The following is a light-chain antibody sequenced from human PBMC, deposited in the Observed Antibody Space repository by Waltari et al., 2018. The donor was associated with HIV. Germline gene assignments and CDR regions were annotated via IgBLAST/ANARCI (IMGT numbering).Light chain of an antibody. CDR2: VAS. CDR1: QTIRTF. CDR3: LQTYELPLT. Sequence: DIQMTHSPSSLSPSIGDRVSFTFRASQTIRTFLKWCRQQPGKAPTLLIHVASRLQSGVSSRFSGSGSGTDFTFTISSLQPDDFATYYCLQTYELPLTFGPGTKV. J-gene: IGKJ3*01. V-gene: IGKV1-39*01.